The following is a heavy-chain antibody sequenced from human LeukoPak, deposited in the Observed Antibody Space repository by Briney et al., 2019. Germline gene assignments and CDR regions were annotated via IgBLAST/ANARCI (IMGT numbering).Heavy chain of an antibody. CDR1: GYSISSGYY. CDR3: ARQGYYDSTLNY. J-gene: IGHJ4*02. CDR2: IYYSGST. D-gene: IGHD3-22*01. V-gene: IGHV4-38-2*02. Sequence: PSETLSLTCTVSGYSISSGYYWGWIRQPPGKGLEWIGSIYYSGSTYYNPSLKSRVTISVDTSKNQFSLKLSSVTAADTAVYYCARQGYYDSTLNYWGQGTLVTVSS.